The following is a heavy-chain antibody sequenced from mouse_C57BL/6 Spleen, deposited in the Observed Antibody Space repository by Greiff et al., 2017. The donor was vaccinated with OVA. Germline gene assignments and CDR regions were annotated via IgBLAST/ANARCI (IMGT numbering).Heavy chain of an antibody. J-gene: IGHJ1*03. CDR1: GYTFTDYY. V-gene: IGHV1-19*01. CDR2: INPYNGGT. D-gene: IGHD4-1*02. Sequence: EVQLQQSGPVLVKPGASVKMSCKASGYTFTDYYMNWVKQSHGKSLEWIGVINPYNGGTSYNQKFKGKATLTVDKSSSTAYMELNSLTSEDSALDYCARRGSTYWYFDVWGTGTTVTVSS. CDR3: ARRGSTYWYFDV.